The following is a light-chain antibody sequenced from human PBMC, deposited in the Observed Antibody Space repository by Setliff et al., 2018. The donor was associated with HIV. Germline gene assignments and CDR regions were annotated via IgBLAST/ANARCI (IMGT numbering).Light chain of an antibody. Sequence: QSALTQPPSASGSPGQSVTISCTGTSNDVGGYDYVSWYQQHPGKAPKLMIYEVTKRPSGVPDRFSGSKSGNTASLTVSGLQADDEALYYCSSYTSSGSVFGGGTKVTVL. J-gene: IGLJ2*01. CDR1: SNDVGGYDY. V-gene: IGLV2-8*01. CDR3: SSYTSSGSV. CDR2: EVT.